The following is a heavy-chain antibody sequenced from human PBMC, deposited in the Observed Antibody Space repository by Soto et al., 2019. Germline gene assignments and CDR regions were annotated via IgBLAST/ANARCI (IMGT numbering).Heavy chain of an antibody. Sequence: GGSLRLSCAASGFTFSSYAMHWVRQAPGKGLEWVAVISYDGSNKYYADSVKGRFTISRDNSKNTLYLQMNSLRAEDTAVYYCAREMYDILTGYPGDYWGQGTLVTVSS. CDR1: GFTFSSYA. CDR2: ISYDGSNK. D-gene: IGHD3-9*01. J-gene: IGHJ4*02. V-gene: IGHV3-30-3*01. CDR3: AREMYDILTGYPGDY.